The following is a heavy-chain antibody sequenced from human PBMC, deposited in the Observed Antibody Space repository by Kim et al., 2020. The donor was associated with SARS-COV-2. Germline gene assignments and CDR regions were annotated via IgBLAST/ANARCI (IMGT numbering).Heavy chain of an antibody. Sequence: RRVTISVDTSKNQFSLKLSSVTAADTAVYYCARGNYYGSGSYLGRYYFDYWGQGTLVTVSS. J-gene: IGHJ4*02. D-gene: IGHD3-10*01. V-gene: IGHV4-34*01. CDR3: ARGNYYGSGSYLGRYYFDY.